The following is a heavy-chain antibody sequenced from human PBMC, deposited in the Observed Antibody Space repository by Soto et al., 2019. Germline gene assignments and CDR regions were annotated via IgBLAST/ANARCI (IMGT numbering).Heavy chain of an antibody. J-gene: IGHJ4*02. D-gene: IGHD4-17*01. CDR2: ISAYNGNT. CDR3: ARVGPFFYYGDYSDY. V-gene: IGHV1-18*01. CDR1: GYTFTSYG. Sequence: QVQLVQSGAEVKKPGASVKVSCKASGYTFTSYGISWVRQAPGQGLEWMGWISAYNGNTNYAQKLQGRVTMTTDTSTSTAYTELRSLRSHDTAVYCCARVGPFFYYGDYSDYWGQGTLVTVSS.